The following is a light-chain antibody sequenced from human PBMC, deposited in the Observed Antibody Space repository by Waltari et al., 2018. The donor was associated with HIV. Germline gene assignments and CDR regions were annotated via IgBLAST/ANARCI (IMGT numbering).Light chain of an antibody. CDR1: HSNIGNIA. CDR3: ASWDDRLNGWV. J-gene: IGLJ3*02. V-gene: IGLV1-36*01. CDR2: YND. Sequence: QSVLTQPPSLSEAPRHRVTISCSGSHSNIGNIAVNWYQQLPGKAPKLLIYYNDLLPSGVSDRFSGSRSGTSASLAISGLQSEDEAHYYCASWDDRLNGWVFGGGTQLTVL.